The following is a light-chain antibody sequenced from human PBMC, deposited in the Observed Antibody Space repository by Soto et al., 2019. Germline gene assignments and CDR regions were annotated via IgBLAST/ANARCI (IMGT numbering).Light chain of an antibody. CDR2: GAS. V-gene: IGKV3-15*01. Sequence: EIVMTQSPATLSVSPGERATLSCRANQSVSSNLAWYQQKPGQGPRLLIYGASTRATGIPARFSGSGSGTEFTLTISSLQSEDFAVYYCQQYNNWPGTFGQGTKVEIK. CDR3: QQYNNWPGT. J-gene: IGKJ1*01. CDR1: QSVSSN.